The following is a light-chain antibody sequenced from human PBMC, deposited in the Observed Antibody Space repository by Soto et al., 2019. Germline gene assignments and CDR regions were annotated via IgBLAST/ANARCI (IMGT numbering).Light chain of an antibody. Sequence: EIVLTQSPATLSLSPGERATLSCRASQSVRSSQFAWYQHKPGQAPRLLIYSASTRATGIPDRFSGSGSGTDFTLSISRLEPEDFAVYYCQQYGSSPPYTFGQGTKLEIK. CDR2: SAS. J-gene: IGKJ2*01. CDR1: QSVRSSQ. CDR3: QQYGSSPPYT. V-gene: IGKV3-20*01.